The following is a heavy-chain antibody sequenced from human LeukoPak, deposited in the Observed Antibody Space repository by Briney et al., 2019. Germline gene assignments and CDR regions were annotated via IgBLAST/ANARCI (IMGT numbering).Heavy chain of an antibody. V-gene: IGHV3-23*01. Sequence: PGGSLRLSCAASGFTFSSYSMNWVRQAPGKGLEWVSAISGSGGSTYYADSVKGRFTISRDNSKNTLYLQMNSLRAEDTAVYYCAKTVVGYAKLNAFDIWGQGTMVTVSS. CDR3: AKTVVGYAKLNAFDI. CDR1: GFTFSSYS. J-gene: IGHJ3*02. CDR2: ISGSGGST. D-gene: IGHD1-26*01.